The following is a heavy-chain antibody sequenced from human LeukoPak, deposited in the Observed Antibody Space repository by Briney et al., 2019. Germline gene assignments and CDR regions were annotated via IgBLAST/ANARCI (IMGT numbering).Heavy chain of an antibody. D-gene: IGHD3-3*01. Sequence: SETLSLTCAVYGGSFSGYYWTWIRQPPGKGLEWIGEIIDTGSTKYNSSLKSRVTISVDTSKNQFSLSLDSVTAADTAVYYCARGLASGYPPIPFDYWGQGTQVTVSS. J-gene: IGHJ4*02. CDR2: IIDTGST. CDR1: GGSFSGYY. V-gene: IGHV4-34*12. CDR3: ARGLASGYPPIPFDY.